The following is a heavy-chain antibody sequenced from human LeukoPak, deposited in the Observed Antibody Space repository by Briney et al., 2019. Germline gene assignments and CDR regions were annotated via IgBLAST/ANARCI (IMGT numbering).Heavy chain of an antibody. CDR1: GYTFTKYW. J-gene: IGHJ2*01. V-gene: IGHV5-10-1*01. CDR3: ARGSAVTGRWYFDL. CDR2: IDPRDSSA. Sequence: PGESLEISCQGSGYTFTKYWIIWVRQKPGKGLECMGRIDPRDSSAKYSPSFQGHVTMSTDKSISTAYLQWSSLKSSDTAIYYCARGSAVTGRWYFDLWGRGTLVTVSP. D-gene: IGHD2-21*02.